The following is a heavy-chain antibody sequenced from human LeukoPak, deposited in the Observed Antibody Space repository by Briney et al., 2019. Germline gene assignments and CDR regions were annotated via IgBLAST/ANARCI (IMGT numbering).Heavy chain of an antibody. D-gene: IGHD3-10*01. J-gene: IGHJ4*02. CDR1: GFSFGTFW. CDR3: NVRCGPNFDY. Sequence: PGGSVRLSCAGCGFSFGTFWMHWLRQAPGKGLEWVSRISGDGSTTSYADSVRGRFTIARDNAKNTLYLQMRSLRADDTAIYYCNVRCGPNFDYWGQGSLVSVSP. V-gene: IGHV3-74*01. CDR2: ISGDGSTT.